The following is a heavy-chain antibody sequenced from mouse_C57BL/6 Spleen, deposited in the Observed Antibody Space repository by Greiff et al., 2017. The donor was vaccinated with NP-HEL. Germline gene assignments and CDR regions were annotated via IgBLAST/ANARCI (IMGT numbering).Heavy chain of an antibody. V-gene: IGHV1-50*01. D-gene: IGHD4-1*01. J-gene: IGHJ2*01. CDR1: GYTFTSYW. CDR2: IDPSDSYT. Sequence: QVQLKQPGAELVKPGASVKLSCKASGYTFTSYWMQWVKQRPGQGLEWIGEIDPSDSYTNYNQKFKGKATLTVDTSSSTAYMQLSSLTSEDSAVYYCARRGLGREDYFDYWGQGTTLTVSS. CDR3: ARRGLGREDYFDY.